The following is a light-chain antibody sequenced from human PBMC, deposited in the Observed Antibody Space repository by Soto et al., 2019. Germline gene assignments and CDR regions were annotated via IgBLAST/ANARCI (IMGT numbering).Light chain of an antibody. CDR2: DIS. J-gene: IGKJ5*01. CDR1: QSVGRY. CDR3: QQYNNGPPTT. Sequence: EIVLTQSPATLSFSPGEMATLSCRASQSVGRYLAWYQQKPGQAPRLVIYDISNRATDTPARFSGSGSGTEFTLTISSLQSEDFAVYYCQQYNNGPPTTFGQGTRLEIK. V-gene: IGKV3-11*01.